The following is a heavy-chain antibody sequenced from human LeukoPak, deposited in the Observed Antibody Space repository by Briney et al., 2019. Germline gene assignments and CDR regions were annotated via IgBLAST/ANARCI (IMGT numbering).Heavy chain of an antibody. CDR3: ARTEGGGGYGWFDP. D-gene: IGHD5-12*01. CDR2: ISAYNGNT. Sequence: ASVKVSCKASGYTFTSYGISLVRQAPGQGLEWMGWISAYNGNTNYAQKLQGRVTMTTDTSTSTAYMELRSLRSDDTAVYYCARTEGGGGYGWFDPWGQGTLVTVSS. CDR1: GYTFTSYG. J-gene: IGHJ5*02. V-gene: IGHV1-18*01.